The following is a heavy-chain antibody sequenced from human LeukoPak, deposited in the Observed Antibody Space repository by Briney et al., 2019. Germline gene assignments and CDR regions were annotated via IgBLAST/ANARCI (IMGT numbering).Heavy chain of an antibody. CDR2: ISGSGGST. Sequence: PGGSLRLSCAASGFNFSSYGMSWVRQAPGKGLEWVSAISGSGGSTYYADSVKGRFTISRDNSKNTLYLQMNSLRAEDTAVYYCAKVRNDFWSGYYGNFDYWGQGTLVTVSS. CDR1: GFNFSSYG. CDR3: AKVRNDFWSGYYGNFDY. J-gene: IGHJ4*02. D-gene: IGHD3-3*01. V-gene: IGHV3-23*01.